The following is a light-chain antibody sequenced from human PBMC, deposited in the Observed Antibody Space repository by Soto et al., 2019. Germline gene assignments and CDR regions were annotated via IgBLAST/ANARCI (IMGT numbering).Light chain of an antibody. Sequence: QSVLTQPPSASGTPGPRVTLSCSGTRSNIGSNYVFWYQHLPGTAPKLVVYRDDQRPSGVPHRFSGSKSGTSASLAISGLRSEDEAYYYCAAGDDSLSGRSVVFGGEAKRPVL. CDR3: AAGDDSLSGRSVV. V-gene: IGLV1-47*01. CDR1: RSNIGSNY. J-gene: IGLJ2*01. CDR2: RDD.